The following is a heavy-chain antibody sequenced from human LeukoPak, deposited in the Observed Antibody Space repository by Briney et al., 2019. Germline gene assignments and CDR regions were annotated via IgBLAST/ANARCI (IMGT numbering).Heavy chain of an antibody. CDR3: ARPKGTASPHDAFDI. V-gene: IGHV3-33*01. CDR1: GFTFSSYG. CDR2: IWYDGSNK. D-gene: IGHD5-18*01. J-gene: IGHJ3*02. Sequence: GGSLRLSCAASGFTFSSYGMHWVRQAPGKGLEWVAVIWYDGSNKYYADSVKGRFTISRDNSKNTLYLQMNSLRAEDTAVYYCARPKGTASPHDAFDIWGQGTMVTVSS.